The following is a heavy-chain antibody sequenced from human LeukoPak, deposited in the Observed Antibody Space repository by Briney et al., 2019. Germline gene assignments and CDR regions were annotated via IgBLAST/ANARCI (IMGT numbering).Heavy chain of an antibody. CDR3: AKGLHKYCSSTSCYTGEYFQH. V-gene: IGHV3-23*01. J-gene: IGHJ1*01. CDR1: GFTFSSYA. CDR2: ISGSGGST. Sequence: GGSLRLSCAASGFTFSSYAMSWVRQAPGKGLEWVSAISGSGGSTYYADSVKGRFTISRDNSKNTLYLQINSLRAEDTAVYYCAKGLHKYCSSTSCYTGEYFQHWGQGTLVTVSS. D-gene: IGHD2-2*02.